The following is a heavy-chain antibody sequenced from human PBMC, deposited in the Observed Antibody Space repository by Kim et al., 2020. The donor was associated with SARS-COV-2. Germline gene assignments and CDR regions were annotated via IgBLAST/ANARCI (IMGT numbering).Heavy chain of an antibody. CDR2: IYYSGPT. V-gene: IGHV4-61*08. CDR1: GGFVSSDDYY. J-gene: IGHJ6*01. CDR3: AGSRDTSGYLRGLDV. D-gene: IGHD3-22*01. Sequence: SETLSLTCTVSGGFVSSDDYYWTWIRQPPGKGLEWFGNIYYSGPTNYNPSLKSRVPISVDTSKNQFSLTLCSLTAADTATYYCAGSRDTSGYLRGLDVWG.